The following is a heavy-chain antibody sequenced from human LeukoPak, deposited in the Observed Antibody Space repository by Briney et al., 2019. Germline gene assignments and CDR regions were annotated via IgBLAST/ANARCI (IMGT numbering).Heavy chain of an antibody. J-gene: IGHJ5*02. CDR3: ARGGITYSSSWYRGNWFDP. Sequence: ASVKVSCKASGYTFTSYGISWVRQATGQGLEWMGWMNPNSGNTGYAQKFQGRVTITRNTSISTAYMELSSLRSEDTAVYYCARGGITYSSSWYRGNWFDPWGQGTLVTVSS. D-gene: IGHD6-13*01. V-gene: IGHV1-8*03. CDR1: GYTFTSYG. CDR2: MNPNSGNT.